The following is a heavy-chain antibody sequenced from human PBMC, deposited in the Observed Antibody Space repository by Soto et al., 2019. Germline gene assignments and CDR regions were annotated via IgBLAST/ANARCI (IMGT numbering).Heavy chain of an antibody. Sequence: EVQLVQSGPEVKKPGESLKISCEASGYRFTSYWIAWVRRMPGKGLEWMGLIYPGDSETRYSLSFQGQVTISVDKSINTAYLHWSSLKASDTAMYFCARPEHYYGTGSDTGSMDVWGQGTTVTVSS. D-gene: IGHD3-10*01. CDR2: IYPGDSET. CDR1: GYRFTSYW. V-gene: IGHV5-51*01. CDR3: ARPEHYYGTGSDTGSMDV. J-gene: IGHJ6*02.